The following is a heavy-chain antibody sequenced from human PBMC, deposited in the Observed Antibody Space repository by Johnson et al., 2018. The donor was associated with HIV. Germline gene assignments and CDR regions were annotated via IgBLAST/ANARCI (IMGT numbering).Heavy chain of an antibody. CDR2: IYSGGST. Sequence: MQLVESGGGVVQPGRSLRLSCAASGFTVSTNYMTWVRQAPGKGLEWVSLIYSGGSTYYADSVKGRFTISRDNSKNTLYLQMNTLRAEDTAVYYCARCIFDAFDIWGQGTMVTVSS. J-gene: IGHJ3*02. V-gene: IGHV3-53*01. CDR3: ARCIFDAFDI. CDR1: GFTVSTNY. D-gene: IGHD3-3*02.